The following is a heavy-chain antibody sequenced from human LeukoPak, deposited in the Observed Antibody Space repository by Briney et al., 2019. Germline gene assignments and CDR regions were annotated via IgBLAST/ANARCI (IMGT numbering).Heavy chain of an antibody. CDR2: IIPIFGTA. J-gene: IGHJ4*02. Sequence: SVKVSCKASGGTFSSYAISWVRQAPGQGLEWMGGIIPIFGTANYAQKFQGRVTITADESTSTAYVELSSLRSKDTAVYYCARDYGDYVFDYWGQGTLVTVSS. CDR3: ARDYGDYVFDY. D-gene: IGHD4-17*01. CDR1: GGTFSSYA. V-gene: IGHV1-69*13.